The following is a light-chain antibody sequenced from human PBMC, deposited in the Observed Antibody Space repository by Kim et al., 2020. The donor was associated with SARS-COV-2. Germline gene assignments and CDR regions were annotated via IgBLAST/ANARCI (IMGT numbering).Light chain of an antibody. CDR2: GAS. CDR1: QSISSNY. V-gene: IGKV3-20*01. Sequence: SPGERATLSCRASQSISSNYLAWYQQKPGQAPRLLIYGASSRVTGIPDRFSGSGSGTDFTLTISRLEPEDFAVYYCQQYGGSPQTFGQGTKVDIK. CDR3: QQYGGSPQT. J-gene: IGKJ1*01.